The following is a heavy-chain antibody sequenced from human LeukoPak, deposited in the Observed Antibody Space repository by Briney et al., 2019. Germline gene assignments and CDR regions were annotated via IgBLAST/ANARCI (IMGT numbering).Heavy chain of an antibody. V-gene: IGHV3-23*01. J-gene: IGHJ4*02. Sequence: SGGSLRLSCAASGFTFSSYAMSWVRQAPGKGLEWVSAISGSGGSTYYADSVKGRFTISRDNSKNTLYLQMNSLIAEDTAVYYCAKAHKGYYYDSSGQYYFDYWGQGTLVTVSS. CDR1: GFTFSSYA. CDR2: ISGSGGST. CDR3: AKAHKGYYYDSSGQYYFDY. D-gene: IGHD3-22*01.